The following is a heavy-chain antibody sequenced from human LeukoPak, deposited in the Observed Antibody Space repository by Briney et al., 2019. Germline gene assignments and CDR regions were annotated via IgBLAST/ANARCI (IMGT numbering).Heavy chain of an antibody. V-gene: IGHV3-30*02. J-gene: IGHJ6*03. CDR2: IRYDGSNK. CDR3: AKGVSSTSYNYYYYYMDV. D-gene: IGHD2-2*01. Sequence: GGSLRLSCAASGFTFSSYGMHWVRQAPGKGLEWVAFIRYDGSNKYYADSVKGRFTISRDNSKNTLYLQMNSLRAEDTAVYYCAKGVSSTSYNYYYYYMDVWGKGTTVTISS. CDR1: GFTFSSYG.